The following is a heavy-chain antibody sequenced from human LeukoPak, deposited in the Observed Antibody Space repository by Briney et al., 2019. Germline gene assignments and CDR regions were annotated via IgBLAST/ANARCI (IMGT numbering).Heavy chain of an antibody. CDR2: IYYSGST. J-gene: IGHJ4*02. Sequence: PSETLSLTCTVSGGSISSYYWSWVRQPPGKGLEWIGYIYYSGSTNYNPSLKSRVTISVDTSKNQFSLKVSPVTAADTAVYYCARDRWLGYWGQGTLVTVSS. CDR3: ARDRWLGY. D-gene: IGHD5-18*01. CDR1: GGSISSYY. V-gene: IGHV4-59*01.